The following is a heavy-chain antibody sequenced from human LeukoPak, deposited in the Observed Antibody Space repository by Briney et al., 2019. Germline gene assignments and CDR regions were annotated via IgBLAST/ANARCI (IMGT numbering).Heavy chain of an antibody. V-gene: IGHV4-34*01. D-gene: IGHD1-26*01. CDR1: GGSFSGYY. J-gene: IGHJ4*02. CDR3: ARVTYVGFDY. CDR2: INHSGST. Sequence: TSETLSLTCAVYGGSFSGYYWSWIRQPPGKGLEWIGEINHSGSTNYNPSLKSRVTISVDTSKNQFSLKLSSVTAADTAVYYCARVTYVGFDYWGQGTLVTVSS.